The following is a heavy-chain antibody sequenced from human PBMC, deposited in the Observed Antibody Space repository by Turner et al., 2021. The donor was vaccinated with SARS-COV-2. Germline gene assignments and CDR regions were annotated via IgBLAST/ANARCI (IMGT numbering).Heavy chain of an antibody. CDR2: IYPGDSCT. CDR3: ARQYTGYSSGWYKDYYFDY. Sequence: EVQLVQSGAEVKKPGESLKIPCKGSGYSFPSYWIVWVRQMPGKGLEWMGIIYPGDSCTRYSPSFQGQVTISSDKSISTAYLQWSGLKASDTAMDYCARQYTGYSSGWYKDYYFDYWGQGTLVTVSS. J-gene: IGHJ4*02. CDR1: GYSFPSYW. D-gene: IGHD6-19*01. V-gene: IGHV5-51*01.